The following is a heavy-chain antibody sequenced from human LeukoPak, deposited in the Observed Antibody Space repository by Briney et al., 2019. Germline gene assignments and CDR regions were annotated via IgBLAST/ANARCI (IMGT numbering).Heavy chain of an antibody. V-gene: IGHV4-34*01. J-gene: IGHJ4*02. Sequence: SETLSLTCAVYGGSFSGYYWSWIRQPPGKGLEWIGSIYYSGSTYYNPSLKSRVTISVDTSKNQFSLKLSSVTAADTAVYYCAGDYGDYGNSIDYWGQGTLVTVSS. D-gene: IGHD4-17*01. CDR1: GGSFSGYY. CDR3: AGDYGDYGNSIDY. CDR2: IYYSGST.